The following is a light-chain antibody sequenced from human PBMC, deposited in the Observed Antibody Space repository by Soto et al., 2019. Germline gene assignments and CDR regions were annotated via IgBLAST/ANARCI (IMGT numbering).Light chain of an antibody. V-gene: IGLV2-14*01. CDR1: SIYIAPYNY. J-gene: IGLJ1*01. CDR3: SSYTSSTNYA. Sequence: QSVLTQPASVSASPVQSVTISCTGTSIYIAPYNYVSWYQQHPGKAPKLIIYEVSYRPSGISNRFSGSKSGNTASLTISGLQAEEEADSYCSSYTSSTNYAFGTGTKVTV. CDR2: EVS.